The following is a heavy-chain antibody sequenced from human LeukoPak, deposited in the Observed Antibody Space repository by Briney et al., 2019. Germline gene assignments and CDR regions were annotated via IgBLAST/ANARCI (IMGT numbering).Heavy chain of an antibody. CDR2: LYPSGGT. V-gene: IGHV4-30-2*01. J-gene: IGHJ2*01. CDR1: GGSITSGGYS. CDR3: ARDRSVTGYWYFDL. Sequence: SQTLSLTCAVSGGSITSGGYSWSWIRQPPGKGLEWIGYLYPSGGTFYNPSVKSRVTILVDRSKNQFSLNLNSVTAADTAVYYCARDRSVTGYWYFDLWAVAPWSLSPQ. D-gene: IGHD2-21*02.